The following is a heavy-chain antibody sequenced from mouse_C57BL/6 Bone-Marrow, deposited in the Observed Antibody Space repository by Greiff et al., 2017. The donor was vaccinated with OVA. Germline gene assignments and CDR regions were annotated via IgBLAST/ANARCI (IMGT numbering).Heavy chain of an antibody. D-gene: IGHD1-1*01. CDR3: AKDDYGDWYFDV. J-gene: IGHJ1*03. CDR1: GFSLTSYG. CDR2: ILSGGST. V-gene: IGHV2-4*01. Sequence: VQLVESGPGLVQPSQCLSITCTVSGFSLTSYGVHWVRQPPGKGLEWLGVILSGGSTDYNAAFISRLSISKDNSKSQVFFKMNSLQADDTAIYYCAKDDYGDWYFDVWGTGTTVTVSS.